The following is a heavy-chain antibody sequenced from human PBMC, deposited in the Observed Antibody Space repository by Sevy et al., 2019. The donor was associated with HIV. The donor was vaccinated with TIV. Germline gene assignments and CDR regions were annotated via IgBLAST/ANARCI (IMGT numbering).Heavy chain of an antibody. CDR1: GFTFSSYS. CDR3: ARDPDDFWSGCYYHYYGMDV. D-gene: IGHD3-3*01. V-gene: IGHV3-48*01. Sequence: GGSLRLSCAASGFTFSSYSMNWVRQAPGKGLEWVSYISSSSSTIYYADSVKGRFTISRDNAKNSLYLQMNSLRAEDTAVYYCARDPDDFWSGCYYHYYGMDVWGQGTTVTVSS. CDR2: ISSSSSTI. J-gene: IGHJ6*02.